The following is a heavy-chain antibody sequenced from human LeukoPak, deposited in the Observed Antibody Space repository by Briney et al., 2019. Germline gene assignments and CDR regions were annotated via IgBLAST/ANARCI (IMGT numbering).Heavy chain of an antibody. CDR1: GYTFTGYY. CDR3: ARDFGRPGAHNWFDP. J-gene: IGHJ5*02. Sequence: VASVKVSCKASGYTFTGYYMHWVRQAPGQGLEGMGWINPNSGGTNYAQKFQGRVTMTRDTSISTAYMELSRLRSDDTAVYYCARDFGRPGAHNWFDPWGQGTLVTVSS. CDR2: INPNSGGT. D-gene: IGHD7-27*01. V-gene: IGHV1-2*02.